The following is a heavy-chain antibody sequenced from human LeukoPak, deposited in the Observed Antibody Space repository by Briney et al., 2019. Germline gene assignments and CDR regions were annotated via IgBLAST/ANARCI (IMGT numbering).Heavy chain of an antibody. CDR1: GFTFSIYN. Sequence: GGSLRLSCAASGFTFSIYNMNWVRQAPGKGLEWVSYISSSSYTIYYADSVKGRFTTSRDNAKNSLYLQMNSLRAEDTAVYYCARGLVRTSSGWYFDYWGQGTLVTVSS. J-gene: IGHJ4*02. D-gene: IGHD6-19*01. CDR3: ARGLVRTSSGWYFDY. CDR2: ISSSSYTI. V-gene: IGHV3-48*01.